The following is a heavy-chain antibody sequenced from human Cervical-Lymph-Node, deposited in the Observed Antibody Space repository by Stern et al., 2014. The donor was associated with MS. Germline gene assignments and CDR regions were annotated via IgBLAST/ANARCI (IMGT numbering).Heavy chain of an antibody. CDR3: AHRHGKEYDSRYFDY. Sequence: QITLKESGPTLVKPKQTLTLTCTFSGFSLSTSGVGVGWIRQPPGKALEWLALIYWNDDKRYSPSLNNRLTITKDTSKNQVVLTMTNMDPVDTATYYCAHRHGKEYDSRYFDYWGQGALVTVSS. J-gene: IGHJ4*02. CDR1: GFSLSTSGVG. CDR2: IYWNDDK. D-gene: IGHD3-22*01. V-gene: IGHV2-5*01.